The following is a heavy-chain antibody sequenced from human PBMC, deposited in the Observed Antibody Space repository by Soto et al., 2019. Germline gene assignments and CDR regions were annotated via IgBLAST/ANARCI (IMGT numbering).Heavy chain of an antibody. CDR3: TTDPYYYDSSGYYFDY. D-gene: IGHD3-22*01. J-gene: IGHJ4*02. V-gene: IGHV3-15*01. CDR1: GFTFSNAW. Sequence: GGSLRLSCAASGFTFSNAWMSWVRQAPGNGLEWVGRIKSKTDGGTTDYAAPVKGRFTISRDDSKNTLYLQMNSLKTEDTAVYYCTTDPYYYDSSGYYFDYWGQGTLVTVSA. CDR2: IKSKTDGGTT.